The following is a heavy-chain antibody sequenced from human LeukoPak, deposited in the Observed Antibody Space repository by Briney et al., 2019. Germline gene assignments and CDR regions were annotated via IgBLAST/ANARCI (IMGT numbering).Heavy chain of an antibody. V-gene: IGHV1-18*01. CDR1: GYTFTSYG. D-gene: IGHD4-23*01. Sequence: ASVNVSCKASGYTFTSYGINWVWQAPGPGLEWMGWISAYNGNTNYAQKLQGRVTMTTDTSTSTAYMELRSLRSDDTAVYYCARLEPTVVSDYWGQGTLVTVSS. J-gene: IGHJ4*02. CDR3: ARLEPTVVSDY. CDR2: ISAYNGNT.